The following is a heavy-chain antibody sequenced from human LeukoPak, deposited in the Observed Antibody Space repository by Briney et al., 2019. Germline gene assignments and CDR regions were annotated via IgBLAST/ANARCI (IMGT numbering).Heavy chain of an antibody. D-gene: IGHD1-14*01. CDR1: GYSVISAYY. CDR2: IYHSGTT. Sequence: SETLSLTCAVSGYSVISAYYWGWIRQSPGKGLEWIGSIYHSGTTHYNPALKSRVTISVDTSKNQFSLKLSSVTAADTAVYYSAKEIENRLGRDFWGKGTTVTVSS. CDR3: AKEIENRLGRDF. V-gene: IGHV4-38-2*01. J-gene: IGHJ6*04.